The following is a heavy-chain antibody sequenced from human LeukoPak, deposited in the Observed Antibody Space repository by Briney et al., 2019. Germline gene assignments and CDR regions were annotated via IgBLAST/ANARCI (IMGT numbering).Heavy chain of an antibody. CDR2: ISSSSSYI. D-gene: IGHD6-19*01. V-gene: IGHV3-21*04. CDR1: GFTFSSYS. J-gene: IGHJ4*02. Sequence: GGSLRLSCAASGFTFSSYSMNWVRQAPGKGLEWVSSISSSSSYIYYADSVKGRFTISRDNAKNSLYLQMNSLRAEDTAVYYCARDRDSSGWGGFDYWGQGTLVTVSS. CDR3: ARDRDSSGWGGFDY.